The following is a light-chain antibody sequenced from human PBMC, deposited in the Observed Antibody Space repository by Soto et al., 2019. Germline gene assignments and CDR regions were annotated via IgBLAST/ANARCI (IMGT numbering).Light chain of an antibody. J-gene: IGLJ2*01. CDR2: EGS. CDR3: CSYARNRDVV. Sequence: QSVLTQPASVSGSPGQSITISCTGTSSDVGSYNLVSWYQQHPGKAPKLMIYEGSKRPPGVSNRFAGSKSGNTASLTISGLQAEDEADYYCCSYARNRDVVFGGGTKLTVL. V-gene: IGLV2-23*01. CDR1: SSDVGSYNL.